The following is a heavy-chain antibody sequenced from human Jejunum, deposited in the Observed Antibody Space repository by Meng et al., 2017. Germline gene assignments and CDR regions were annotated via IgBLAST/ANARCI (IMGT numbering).Heavy chain of an antibody. V-gene: IGHV3-48*03. Sequence: GESLKISCAASGFTFINYDFNWVRQAPGKGLEWLSHISISGSVKYYAASVKGRFTISRDDAENSVYLEMKSLTAEDTAVYFCARGREARGSFDFWGQGTWVTGSS. CDR2: ISISGSVK. CDR1: GFTFINYD. CDR3: ARGREARGSFDF. J-gene: IGHJ4*02. D-gene: IGHD3-10*01.